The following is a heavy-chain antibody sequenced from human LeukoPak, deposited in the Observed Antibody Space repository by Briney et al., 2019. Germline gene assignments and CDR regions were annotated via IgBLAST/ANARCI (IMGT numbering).Heavy chain of an antibody. CDR3: ARGRGSGSYYPFDY. CDR1: GGSISSGTYY. Sequence: SETLSLTCTVSGGSISSGTYYWGWIRQPPGKGLEWIGSIYYSGSTYYNPSLKSRVTISVDTSKNQFSLKLSSVTAADTAVYYCARGRGSGSYYPFDYWGQGTLVTVSS. D-gene: IGHD3-10*01. V-gene: IGHV4-39*01. CDR2: IYYSGST. J-gene: IGHJ4*02.